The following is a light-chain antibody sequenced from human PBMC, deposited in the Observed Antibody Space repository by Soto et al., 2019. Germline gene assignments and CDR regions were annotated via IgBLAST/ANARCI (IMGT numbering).Light chain of an antibody. CDR3: PQHNSYPQT. CDR1: QGIRDA. Sequence: DIQMTQSPSSLSASVGDRVTITCRASQGIRDALGWYQQKPGKAPKRLIYAASSLQSGVPSRFSGSGTGTEFTLTISSLQPEAFATYYCPQHNSYPQTFGQGTKVEIK. CDR2: AAS. J-gene: IGKJ1*01. V-gene: IGKV1-17*01.